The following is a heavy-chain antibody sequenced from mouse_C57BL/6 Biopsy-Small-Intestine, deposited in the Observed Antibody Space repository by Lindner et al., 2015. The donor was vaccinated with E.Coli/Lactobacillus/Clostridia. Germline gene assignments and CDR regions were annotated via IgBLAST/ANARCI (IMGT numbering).Heavy chain of an antibody. Sequence: VQLQESGPGLVKPSQTVFLTCTVTGISITTGNYRWSWIRQFPGNKLEWIGYIYYSGTITYNPSLTSRTTITGDTPKNQFFLEMNSLTAEDTATYYCARDGDYDGYFDVWGTGTTVTVSS. CDR3: ARDGDYDGYFDV. CDR2: IYYSGTI. J-gene: IGHJ1*03. CDR1: GISITTGNYR. V-gene: IGHV3-5*01. D-gene: IGHD2-4*01.